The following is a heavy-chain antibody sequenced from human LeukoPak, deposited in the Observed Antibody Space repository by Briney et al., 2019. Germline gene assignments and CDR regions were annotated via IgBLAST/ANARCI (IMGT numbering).Heavy chain of an antibody. V-gene: IGHV3-33*01. CDR2: IWYDGSNK. J-gene: IGHJ4*02. D-gene: IGHD2-21*02. CDR3: ARDRGAKFGCDFYSSLYY. Sequence: GGSLRLSCAASGFTFSSYGMHWVRQAPGKGLEWVAVIWYDGSNKYYADSVKGRFAISRDNSKNTLYLQMNSLRAEDTAVYYWARDRGAKFGCDFYSSLYYLGQGTLVTVSS. CDR1: GFTFSSYG.